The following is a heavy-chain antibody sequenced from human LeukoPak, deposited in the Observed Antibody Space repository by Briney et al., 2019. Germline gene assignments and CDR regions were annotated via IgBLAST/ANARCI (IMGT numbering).Heavy chain of an antibody. J-gene: IGHJ6*03. CDR3: ALERVTKNYYYYYMDV. Sequence: GGSLRLSCAASGFTFSDHYMDWVRQAPGKGLEWVGRTRNKANSYTTEYAASVKGRFTISRDDSKNSLYLQMNSLKTEDTAVYYCALERVTKNYYYYYMDVWGKGTTVTVSS. V-gene: IGHV3-72*01. CDR1: GFTFSDHY. CDR2: TRNKANSYTT. D-gene: IGHD4-17*01.